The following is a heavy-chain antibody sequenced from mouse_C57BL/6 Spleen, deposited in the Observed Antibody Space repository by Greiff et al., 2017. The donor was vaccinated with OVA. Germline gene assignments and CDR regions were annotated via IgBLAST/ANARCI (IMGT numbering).Heavy chain of an antibody. CDR2: INPYNGGT. V-gene: IGHV1-19*01. CDR3: ARRGNYEDFDY. J-gene: IGHJ2*01. Sequence: EVQLQQSGPVLVKPGASVKMSCKASGYTFTDSYMNWVKQSHGKSLEWIGVINPYNGGTSYNQKFKGKATLTVDKSSSTAYMELNSLTSEDSEVYYCARRGNYEDFDYWGQGTTLTVSA. CDR1: GYTFTDSY. D-gene: IGHD2-1*01.